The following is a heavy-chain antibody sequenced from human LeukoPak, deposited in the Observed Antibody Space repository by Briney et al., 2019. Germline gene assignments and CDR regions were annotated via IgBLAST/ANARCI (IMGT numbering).Heavy chain of an antibody. V-gene: IGHV4-59*01. CDR2: INLSGAT. CDR3: ARAPSHIVVVTANWYFDL. CDR1: GASLSIYS. Sequence: SETRSLPWTVSGASLSIYSWSWIRQPPGKGLEWSRYINLSGATNYNPALKGRVTISVDTSKNQFSLKLSSVTAADTAVYYCARAPSHIVVVTANWYFDLWGRGTLVTVSS. D-gene: IGHD2-21*02. J-gene: IGHJ2*01.